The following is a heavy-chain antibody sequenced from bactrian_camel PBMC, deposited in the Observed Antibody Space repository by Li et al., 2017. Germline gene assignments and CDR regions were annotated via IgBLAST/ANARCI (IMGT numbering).Heavy chain of an antibody. Sequence: DVQLVESGGGLVQPGGSLTLSCQASGYGFSNLCLAWFRQAPGQAREGVALIYTGGSSTFYADSVKGRFTISQDKGKNKNTVYLQMNDLKPDDTAMYYCAVDYCWVGESVRLDEYDYWGQGTQVTVSS. D-gene: IGHD3*01. CDR2: IYTGGSST. CDR3: AVDYCWVGESVRLDEYDY. V-gene: IGHV3S31*01. J-gene: IGHJ4*01. CDR1: GYGFSNLC.